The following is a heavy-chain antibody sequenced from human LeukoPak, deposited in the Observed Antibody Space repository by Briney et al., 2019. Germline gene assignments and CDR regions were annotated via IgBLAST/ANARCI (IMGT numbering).Heavy chain of an antibody. CDR1: GGSISSSSNY. CDR3: ARDRGERIAGDMDV. J-gene: IGHJ6*03. D-gene: IGHD6-13*01. CDR2: IYTSGST. Sequence: SETLSLTCTVSGGSISSSSNYWSWLRQPAGKGLEWIGRIYTSGSTTYNPSLNSRLTISVDTSKNQISLKLTSVTAADTAVYYCARDRGERIAGDMDVWGKGTTVTISS. V-gene: IGHV4-61*02.